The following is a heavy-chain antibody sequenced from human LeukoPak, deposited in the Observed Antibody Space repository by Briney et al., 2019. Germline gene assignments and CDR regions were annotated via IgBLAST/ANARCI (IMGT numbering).Heavy chain of an antibody. Sequence: GGSLRLSCAASGFTFSTYAMHWVRQAPGKGLEWVAVISYDGSNKYYADSVKGRFTISRDNSKNTLYLQMNSLRAEDTAVYYCARDERAHGSYSRFGYWGQGTLVTVSS. D-gene: IGHD1-26*01. CDR3: ARDERAHGSYSRFGY. J-gene: IGHJ4*02. CDR2: ISYDGSNK. CDR1: GFTFSTYA. V-gene: IGHV3-30*04.